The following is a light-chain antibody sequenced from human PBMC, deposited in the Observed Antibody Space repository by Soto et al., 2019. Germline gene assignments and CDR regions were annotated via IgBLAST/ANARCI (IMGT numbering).Light chain of an antibody. V-gene: IGLV4-69*01. CDR1: SGHVTYA. Sequence: QPVLTQSPSASASLGASVKLTCTLSSGHVTYAIAWHQQRPEKGPRYLMKLNSDGSHSKGDGIPDRFSGSSSGAERYLTISSLQSEDEADYYSQTWVTGIQVFGGGTKLTVL. CDR3: QTWVTGIQV. J-gene: IGLJ2*01. CDR2: LNSDGSH.